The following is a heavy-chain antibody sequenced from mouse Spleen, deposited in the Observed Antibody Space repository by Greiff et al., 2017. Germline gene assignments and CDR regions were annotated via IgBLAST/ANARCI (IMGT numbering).Heavy chain of an antibody. CDR1: GFSLTSYG. Sequence: VQRVESGPGLVAPSQSLSITCTVSGFSLTSYGVHWVRQPPGKGLEWLVVIWSDGSTTYNSALKSRLSISKDNSKSQVFLKMNSLQTDDTAMYYCARETTVVADYYAMDYWGQGTSVTVSS. CDR3: ARETTVVADYYAMDY. V-gene: IGHV2-6*02. J-gene: IGHJ4*01. D-gene: IGHD1-1*01. CDR2: IWSDGST.